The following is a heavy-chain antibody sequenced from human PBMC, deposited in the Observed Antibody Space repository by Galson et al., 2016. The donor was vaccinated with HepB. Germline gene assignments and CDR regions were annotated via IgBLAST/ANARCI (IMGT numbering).Heavy chain of an antibody. CDR2: FYFSGST. CDR3: ARGQYNFGGEHYFDH. V-gene: IGHV4-59*01. D-gene: IGHD5-18*01. J-gene: IGHJ4*02. Sequence: ETLSLTCTVSGGSIKNYYWSWIRQSPGKGLEWIGYFYFSGSTDYNPSFKSRVTISVDTSKNQFSLNMTSLVAADTAVYYCARGQYNFGGEHYFDHWGQGALVTVSS. CDR1: GGSIKNYY.